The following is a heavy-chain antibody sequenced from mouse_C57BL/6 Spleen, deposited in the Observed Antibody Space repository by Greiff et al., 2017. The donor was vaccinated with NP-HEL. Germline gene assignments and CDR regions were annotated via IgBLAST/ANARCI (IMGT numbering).Heavy chain of an antibody. CDR2: IRNKANGYTT. J-gene: IGHJ2*01. CDR1: GFTFTDYY. V-gene: IGHV7-3*01. D-gene: IGHD4-1*02. CDR3: ARSQLYFDY. Sequence: EVMLVESGGGLVQPGGSLSLSCAASGFTFTDYYMSWVRQPPGKALEWLGFIRNKANGYTTEYSASVKGRFTISRDNSQSILYLQMNALRAEDSATYYCARSQLYFDYWGQGTTLTVSS.